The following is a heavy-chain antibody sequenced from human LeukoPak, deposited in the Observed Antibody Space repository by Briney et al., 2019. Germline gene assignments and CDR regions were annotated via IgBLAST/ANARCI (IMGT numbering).Heavy chain of an antibody. CDR3: ARLSYGYDY. CDR2: ISAYNGNT. CDR1: GYTFTSYG. D-gene: IGHD5-18*01. J-gene: IGHJ4*02. V-gene: IGHV1-18*01. Sequence: ASVKVSCKASGYTFTSYGISWVRQAPGQGLEWMGWISAYNGNTNYAQKFQGRVTMTRNTSISTAYMELSSLRSEDTAVYYCARLSYGYDYWGQGTLVTVSS.